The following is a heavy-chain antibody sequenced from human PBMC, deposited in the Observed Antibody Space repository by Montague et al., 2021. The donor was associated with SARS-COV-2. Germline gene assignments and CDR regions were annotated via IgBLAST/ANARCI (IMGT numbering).Heavy chain of an antibody. CDR3: TADFSDTAEQMAQTDL. CDR2: IKSKAVGGAI. V-gene: IGHV3-15*01. Sequence: SLRLSCAASGFTFSSAWMTWVRQSPGKGLEWVGRIKSKAVGGAIQYATSVKGRFTISRDDSENTLYLQMESLTTEDTAVYYCTADFSDTAEQMAQTDLWGQGTLVTVSS. J-gene: IGHJ5*02. CDR1: GFTFSSAW. D-gene: IGHD5-24*01.